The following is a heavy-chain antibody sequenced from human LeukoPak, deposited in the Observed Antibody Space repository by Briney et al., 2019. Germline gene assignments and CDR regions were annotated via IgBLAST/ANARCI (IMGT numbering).Heavy chain of an antibody. CDR1: GFTVSSNY. CDR3: ASSIAAAGVLFDY. D-gene: IGHD6-13*01. Sequence: PGGSLRLSCAASGFTVSSNYMSWVRQAPGKGLEWVSVIYSGGSTYYADSVKGRFTISRDNSKNTLYLQMNSLRAGDTAVYYCASSIAAAGVLFDYWGQGTLVTVSS. V-gene: IGHV3-53*01. CDR2: IYSGGST. J-gene: IGHJ4*02.